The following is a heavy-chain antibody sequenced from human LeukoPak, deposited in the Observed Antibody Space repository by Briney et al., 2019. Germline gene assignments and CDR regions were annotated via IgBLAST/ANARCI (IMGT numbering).Heavy chain of an antibody. V-gene: IGHV3-23*01. CDR2: ISGSGGST. CDR1: GFTFSSYA. J-gene: IGHJ4*02. Sequence: GGSLRLSCAASGFTFSSYAMSWVRQAPGKGLEWVSAISGSGGSTFYADSVKGRFTISRDNSKNTLYLQMNSLRAEDTAVYYCARDGYDGSSAYYFDYWGQGTLVTVSS. CDR3: ARDGYDGSSAYYFDY. D-gene: IGHD1-26*01.